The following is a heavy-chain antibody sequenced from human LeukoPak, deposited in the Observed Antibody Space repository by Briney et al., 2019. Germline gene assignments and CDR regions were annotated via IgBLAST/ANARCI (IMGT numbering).Heavy chain of an antibody. J-gene: IGHJ4*02. Sequence: GGSLRLSCVASGFSFRDYAIHCVRQAPGKGLEYVSVINRDGRITYYADSVKGRFTMSRDNSKNTVYLQMGSLRSEDMAVYYCTRDGGSFCDFDYWGQGALVTVSS. CDR3: TRDGGSFCDFDY. D-gene: IGHD1-26*01. V-gene: IGHV3-64*02. CDR2: INRDGRIT. CDR1: GFSFRDYA.